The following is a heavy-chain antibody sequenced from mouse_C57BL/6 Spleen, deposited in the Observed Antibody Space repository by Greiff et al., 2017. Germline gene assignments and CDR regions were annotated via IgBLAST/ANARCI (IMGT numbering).Heavy chain of an antibody. J-gene: IGHJ3*01. D-gene: IGHD2-3*01. V-gene: IGHV1-42*01. CDR3: GLDGYYGFAY. CDR2: INPSTGGT. Sequence: EVQLQQSGPELVKPGASVTISCKASGYSFTGYYMNWVKQSPENSLEWIGEINPSTGGTTYNQKFKAKATLTVDKSSSTAYMQLKSLTSEDSAVYYCGLDGYYGFAYWGQGTLVTVSA. CDR1: GYSFTGYY.